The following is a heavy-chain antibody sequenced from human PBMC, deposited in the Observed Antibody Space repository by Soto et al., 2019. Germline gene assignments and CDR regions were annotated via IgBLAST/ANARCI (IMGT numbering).Heavy chain of an antibody. CDR2: INSDGSST. CDR1: GFSCSSCW. CDR3: AREYSSSRYFDY. V-gene: IGHV3-74*01. J-gene: IGHJ4*02. Sequence: RLSCGAGGFSCSSCWMHCVRQAPGKGLVWVSRINSDGSSTSYADSVKGRFTISRDNAKNTLYLQMNSLRAEDTAVYYCAREYSSSRYFDYWGQGTLVTVSS. D-gene: IGHD6-13*01.